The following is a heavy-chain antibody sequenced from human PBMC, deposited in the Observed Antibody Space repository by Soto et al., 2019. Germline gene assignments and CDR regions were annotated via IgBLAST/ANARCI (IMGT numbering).Heavy chain of an antibody. D-gene: IGHD6-13*01. Sequence: GESLKISCQSSGYTFSNFWIGWVRQLPGKGLEWMGIIYPGDHETRYSPSFHGKVTISADRSINTAYLQWNSLEASDTAFYFCARSPRSSPYFDYWGQGALVTVSS. CDR1: GYTFSNFW. CDR3: ARSPRSSPYFDY. J-gene: IGHJ4*02. V-gene: IGHV5-51*01. CDR2: IYPGDHET.